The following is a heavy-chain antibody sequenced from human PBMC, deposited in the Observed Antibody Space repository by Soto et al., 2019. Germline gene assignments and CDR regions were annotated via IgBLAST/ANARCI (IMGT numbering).Heavy chain of an antibody. CDR1: GGSIIYNY. Sequence: QVQLQESGPGLVKPSETLSLTCTVSGGSIIYNYWSWIRQSPEKGLEWIASISSSGSTLYNPSLKSRVTISVDTSKDQFSLKLNSVTAADTAVYYCARGGASSKWLAPWGQGTWSPSPQ. CDR3: ARGGASSKWLAP. V-gene: IGHV4-59*01. J-gene: IGHJ5*02. CDR2: ISSSGST. D-gene: IGHD3-10*01.